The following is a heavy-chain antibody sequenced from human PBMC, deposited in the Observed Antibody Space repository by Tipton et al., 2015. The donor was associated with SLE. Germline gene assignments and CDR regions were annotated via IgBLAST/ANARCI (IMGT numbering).Heavy chain of an antibody. Sequence: SLRLSCAASGFIFSDYSMNWVRQAPGKGLEWVSSISSSSTYTNYADSVKGRFTISRDNAKNSLYLQMNSLRAEDTAVYYCASLSLVAADYFDYWGQGTLVTVSS. CDR3: ASLSLVAADYFDY. D-gene: IGHD2-15*01. CDR1: GFIFSDYS. V-gene: IGHV3-21*04. CDR2: ISSSSTYT. J-gene: IGHJ4*02.